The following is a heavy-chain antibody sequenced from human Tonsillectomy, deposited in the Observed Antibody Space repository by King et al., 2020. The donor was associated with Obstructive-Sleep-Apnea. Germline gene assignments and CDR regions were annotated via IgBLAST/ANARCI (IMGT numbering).Heavy chain of an antibody. CDR1: GFTFDGYV. J-gene: IGHJ3*01. CDR2: ISWNGDGT. D-gene: IGHD5-18*01. CDR3: ARVRVIAMVDDALDV. Sequence: QLVQSGGGVVRPGGSLRVSCAASGFTFDGYVMTWVRQAPGKGLEWVARISWNGDGTGYAESVKGRFAISRDNAKNSLFLQMNRLRAEDTALYYCARVRVIAMVDDALDVWGQGTMVTVSS. V-gene: IGHV3-20*04.